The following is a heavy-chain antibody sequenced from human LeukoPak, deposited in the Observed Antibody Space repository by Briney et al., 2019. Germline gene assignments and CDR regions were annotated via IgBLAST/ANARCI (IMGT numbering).Heavy chain of an antibody. CDR1: GFSLSSYW. CDR2: IKQDGSEK. D-gene: IGHD3-3*01. V-gene: IGHV3-7*01. CDR3: GGAYDFSRH. Sequence: PGGSLRLSCAASGFSLSSYWMTWVRQAPGKGLEWVANIKQDGSEKNYVDSVKGRFTISRDNAKNSLYLQMNSLRAEDTALYYCGGAYDFSRHWGQGTLVTVSS. J-gene: IGHJ4*02.